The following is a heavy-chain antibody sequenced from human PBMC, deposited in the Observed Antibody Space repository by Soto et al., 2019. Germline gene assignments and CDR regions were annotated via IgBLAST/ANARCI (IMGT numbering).Heavy chain of an antibody. V-gene: IGHV4-61*08. CDR1: GGSISSGDYY. CDR3: ARDQGITTFGVYSMYYYGMDV. CDR2: IYYSGST. J-gene: IGHJ6*02. D-gene: IGHD3-3*01. Sequence: SETLSLTCTVSGGSISSGDYYWSWIRQPPGKGLEWIGYIYYSGSTNYNPSLKSRVTISVDTSKNQFSLKLSSVTAADTAVYYCARDQGITTFGVYSMYYYGMDVWGQWTTVTVSS.